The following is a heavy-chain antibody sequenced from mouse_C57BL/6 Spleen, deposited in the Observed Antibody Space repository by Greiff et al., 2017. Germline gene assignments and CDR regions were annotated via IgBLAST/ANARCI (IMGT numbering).Heavy chain of an antibody. J-gene: IGHJ4*01. CDR3: AIRGGTVVVDAMDY. D-gene: IGHD1-1*01. V-gene: IGHV1-72*01. CDR2: FDPNSGGT. Sequence: QVQLQQPGAELVKPGASVKLSCKASGYTFTSYWMHWVKQRPGRGLEWIGRFDPNSGGTKYNEKFRSKATLTVDKPSSTAYMQLSSLTSEDSAVYYCAIRGGTVVVDAMDYWGQGTSVTVSS. CDR1: GYTFTSYW.